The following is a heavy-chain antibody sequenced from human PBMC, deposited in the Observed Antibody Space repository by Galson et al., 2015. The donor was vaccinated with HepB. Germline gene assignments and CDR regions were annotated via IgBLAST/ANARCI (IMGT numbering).Heavy chain of an antibody. Sequence: SVKVSCKASGGTFSSYAISWVRQAPGQGLEWMGGIIPIFGTANYAQKFQGRVTITADESTSTAYMELSSLRSEDTAVYYCANSGRPKTGTTRGFRDHYYYYGMDVWGQGTTATVSS. CDR3: ANSGRPKTGTTRGFRDHYYYYGMDV. J-gene: IGHJ6*02. D-gene: IGHD1-7*01. CDR1: GGTFSSYA. V-gene: IGHV1-69*13. CDR2: IIPIFGTA.